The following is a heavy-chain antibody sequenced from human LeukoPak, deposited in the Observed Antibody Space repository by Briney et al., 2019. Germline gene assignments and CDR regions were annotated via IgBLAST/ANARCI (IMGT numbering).Heavy chain of an antibody. J-gene: IGHJ6*02. CDR2: INPSGGST. CDR1: GYTFTSYG. D-gene: IGHD5-24*01. V-gene: IGHV1-46*01. CDR3: ARDPRDDTELYGMDV. Sequence: ASVKVSCKASGYTFTSYGISWVRQAPGQGLEWMGIINPSGGSTSYAQKFQGRVTMTRDTSTSTVYMELSSLRSEDTAVYYCARDPRDDTELYGMDVWGQGTTVTVSS.